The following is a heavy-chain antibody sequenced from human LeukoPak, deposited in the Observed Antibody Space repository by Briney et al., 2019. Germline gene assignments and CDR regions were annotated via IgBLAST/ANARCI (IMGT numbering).Heavy chain of an antibody. CDR3: ARAGYGDSDFDY. CDR2: IHHSGNT. D-gene: IGHD4-17*01. V-gene: IGHV4-38-2*01. CDR1: GFTFSSYE. Sequence: GSLRLSCAASGFTFSSYEMNWVRQAPGKGLEWIGSIHHSGNTYYNPSLKSRVTISVDTSKNQFSLKLSSVTAADTAVYYCARAGYGDSDFDYWGQGTLVTVSS. J-gene: IGHJ4*02.